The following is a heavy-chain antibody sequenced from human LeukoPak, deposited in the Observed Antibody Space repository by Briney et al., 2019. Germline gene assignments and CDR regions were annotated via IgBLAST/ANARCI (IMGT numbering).Heavy chain of an antibody. J-gene: IGHJ5*02. V-gene: IGHV4-59*12. D-gene: IGHD5-18*01. Sequence: SETLSLTCTVSGGSISSYYWSWIRQPPGKGLEWIGYIYYSGSTNYNPSLKSRVTISVDTSKNQFSLKLSSVTAADTAVYYCARGRRGYSYGRGENWFDPWGQGTLVTVSS. CDR1: GGSISSYY. CDR2: IYYSGST. CDR3: ARGRRGYSYGRGENWFDP.